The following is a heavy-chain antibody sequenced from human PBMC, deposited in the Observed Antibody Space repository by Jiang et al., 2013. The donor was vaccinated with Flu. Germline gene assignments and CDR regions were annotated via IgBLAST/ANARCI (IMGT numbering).Heavy chain of an antibody. CDR3: AKDGDSGSIPPFYYYGMDV. V-gene: IGHV3-23*01. Sequence: QAPGKGLEWVSAISGSGGSTYYADSVKGRFTISRDNSKNTLYLQMNSLRAEDTAVYYCAKDGDSGSIPPFYYYGMDVWGQGTTVTVSS. CDR2: ISGSGGST. J-gene: IGHJ6*02. D-gene: IGHD1-26*01.